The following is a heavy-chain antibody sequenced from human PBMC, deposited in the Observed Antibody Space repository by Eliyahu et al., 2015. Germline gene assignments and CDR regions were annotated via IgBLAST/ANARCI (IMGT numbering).Heavy chain of an antibody. Sequence: EVQLVESGGGLXQPGGSLXLSCAASGFTFGMYWMTWVRQAPGKGLEWVANMNNDGTEKYYGDSVKGRFTMSRDNARNSVYLQMDSLGAEDTAVYYCAKDRWLFQFWGRGTLVTVSS. CDR2: MNNDGTEK. D-gene: IGHD5-12*01. V-gene: IGHV3-7*04. CDR1: GFTFGMYW. J-gene: IGHJ4*02. CDR3: AKDRWLFQF.